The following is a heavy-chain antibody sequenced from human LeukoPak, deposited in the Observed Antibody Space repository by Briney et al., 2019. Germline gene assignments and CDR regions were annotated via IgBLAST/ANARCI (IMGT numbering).Heavy chain of an antibody. Sequence: TESLSLTRTVSGVSISSHYWTWIRQSPGTGLEWIGYISYTGSTNYNPSLKSLVTISKDKSKNQFSLKLTSVTAADTAVYYCAKAGGQWELAPDHWGQGTLVTVSS. CDR2: ISYTGST. J-gene: IGHJ4*02. D-gene: IGHD1-26*01. CDR1: GVSISSHY. V-gene: IGHV4-59*11. CDR3: AKAGGQWELAPDH.